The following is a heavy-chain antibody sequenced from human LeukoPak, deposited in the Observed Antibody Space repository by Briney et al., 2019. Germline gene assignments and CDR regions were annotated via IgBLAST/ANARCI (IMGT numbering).Heavy chain of an antibody. D-gene: IGHD6-19*01. CDR2: ISSNGGST. J-gene: IGHJ6*04. CDR3: VSLAVAGRFYYYYGMDV. CDR1: GFTFSSYA. Sequence: GGSLRLSCSASGFTFSSYAMHWVRQAPGKGLEYVSAISSNGGSTYYADSVKGRFTISRDNSKNTLYLQMSSLRAVDTAVYYCVSLAVAGRFYYYYGMDVWGKGTTVTVSS. V-gene: IGHV3-64D*06.